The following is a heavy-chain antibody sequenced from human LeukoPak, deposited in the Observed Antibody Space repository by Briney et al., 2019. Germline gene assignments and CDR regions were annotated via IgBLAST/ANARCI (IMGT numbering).Heavy chain of an antibody. D-gene: IGHD5-12*01. CDR2: ISSDGTKK. V-gene: IGHV3-30-3*01. CDR3: ARDPNSGYDMVWYLDL. J-gene: IGHJ2*01. Sequence: GRSPTLSCARSGFTFSTYAMHWVRHAPGKGLEWVAAISSDGTKKYYADSVKGRFTISRDNSKDMLYLQMNSLRVDDTAVYYCARDPNSGYDMVWYLDLWGRGTLVTVSS. CDR1: GFTFSTYA.